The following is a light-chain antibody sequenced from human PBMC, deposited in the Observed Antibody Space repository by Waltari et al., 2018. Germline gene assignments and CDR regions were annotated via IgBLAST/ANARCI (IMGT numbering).Light chain of an antibody. CDR2: DAS. V-gene: IGKV3-11*01. J-gene: IGKJ2*01. CDR3: QHRSNWRTYT. Sequence: EIVLTQSPATLSLSPGERATLSCRASQSVTMYLDWYQQKPGQAPRLLIHDASNRATGIPARFSGSGSGTDFTLTISSLEPEDFAVYYCQHRSNWRTYTFGQGTKVEIK. CDR1: QSVTMY.